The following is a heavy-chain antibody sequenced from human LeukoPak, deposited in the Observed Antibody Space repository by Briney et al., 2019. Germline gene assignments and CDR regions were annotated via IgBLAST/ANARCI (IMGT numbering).Heavy chain of an antibody. CDR2: IKSKTDGGTT. J-gene: IGHJ4*02. D-gene: IGHD3-3*01. Sequence: GGSLRLSCAASGFTFSNAWMSWVRQAPGKGLEWVGRIKSKTDGGTTDYAAPVKGRFTISRDDSKNTLYLQMNSLKTEDTAVYYCTTEAAYYDFWSTAVYSGQGTLVTVSS. CDR1: GFTFSNAW. V-gene: IGHV3-15*01. CDR3: TTEAAYYDFWSTAVY.